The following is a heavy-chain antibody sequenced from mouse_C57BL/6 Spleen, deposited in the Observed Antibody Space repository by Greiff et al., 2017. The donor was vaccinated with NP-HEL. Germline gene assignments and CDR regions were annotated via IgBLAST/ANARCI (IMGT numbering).Heavy chain of an antibody. V-gene: IGHV5-17*01. CDR1: GFTFSDYG. CDR2: ISSGSSTI. J-gene: IGHJ4*01. Sequence: EVQVVESGGGLVKPGGSLKLSCAASGFTFSDYGMHWVRQAPEKGLEWVAYISSGSSTIYYADTVQGRFTISRDNAKNTLFLQMTSLRSEDTAMYYCARGLLRFYAMDYWGQGTSVTVSS. D-gene: IGHD1-1*01. CDR3: ARGLLRFYAMDY.